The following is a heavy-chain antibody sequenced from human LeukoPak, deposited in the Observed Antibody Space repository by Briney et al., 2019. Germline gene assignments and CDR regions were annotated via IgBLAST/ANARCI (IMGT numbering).Heavy chain of an antibody. V-gene: IGHV4-34*01. CDR2: INHSGST. J-gene: IGHJ4*02. CDR3: GXXGXXXXXSXXXSY. CDR1: GGSFSGYY. Sequence: CXVYGGSFSGYYWSWIRQPPGKGLEWIGEINHSGSTNYNPSLKRGVTISVDTSKNKFSLKRRYVTAADEAVYYCGXXGXXXXXSXXXSYWGQGXLXTVSS.